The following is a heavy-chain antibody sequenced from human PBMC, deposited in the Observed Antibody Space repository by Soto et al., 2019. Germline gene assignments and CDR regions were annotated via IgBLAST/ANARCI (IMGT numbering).Heavy chain of an antibody. V-gene: IGHV3-15*07. CDR3: VRDVVVVLAAKGGSYYYYYGMDV. CDR2: IKSKTDGGTT. J-gene: IGHJ6*02. CDR1: GFTFSNAW. D-gene: IGHD2-15*01. Sequence: EVQLVESGGGLVKPGGSLRLYCAASGFTFSNAWMNWVRQAPGKGLEWVGRIKSKTDGGTTDYAAPVKGRFTISRDDSKNTLYLQTNSLKTEDTAVYYCVRDVVVVLAAKGGSYYYYYGMDVWGQGTTVTVSS.